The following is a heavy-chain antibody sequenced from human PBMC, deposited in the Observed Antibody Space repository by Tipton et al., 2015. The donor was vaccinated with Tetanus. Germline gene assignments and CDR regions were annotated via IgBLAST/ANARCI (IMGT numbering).Heavy chain of an antibody. CDR1: GFTFSSYA. D-gene: IGHD2-15*01. CDR3: AKVRAPPYCSGGSCFPLYYFDY. Sequence: SLRLSCAASGFTFSSYAMSWVRQAPGKGLEWVSAISGSGGSTYYADSVKGRFTIPRDNSKNTLYLQMNSLRAEDTAVYYCAKVRAPPYCSGGSCFPLYYFDYWGQGTLVTGSS. J-gene: IGHJ4*02. CDR2: ISGSGGST. V-gene: IGHV3-23*01.